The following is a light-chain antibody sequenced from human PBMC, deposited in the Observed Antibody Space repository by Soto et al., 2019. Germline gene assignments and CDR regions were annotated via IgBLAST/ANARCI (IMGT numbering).Light chain of an antibody. CDR1: SSDVGDYNY. CDR3: SSYTTRNTLNFV. V-gene: IGLV2-14*03. J-gene: IGLJ1*01. CDR2: DIK. Sequence: QSVLTQPASVSGSPGQSITISCTGTSSDVGDYNYVSWYRQHPGVAPKLIIYDIKNRPSGVSNRFSGSKSGNTASLTISGLQAEDEADYYCSSYTTRNTLNFVFGTGTKLTVL.